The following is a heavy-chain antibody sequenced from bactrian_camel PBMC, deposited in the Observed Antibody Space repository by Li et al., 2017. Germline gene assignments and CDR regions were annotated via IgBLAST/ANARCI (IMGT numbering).Heavy chain of an antibody. Sequence: QLVESGGGLVQPGGSLRLSCAASGFTFTSVWMYWIRQAPGKGLEWVSGFYAGDGSTSSADSVRGRFTISRDNTKNILYLQMNSLKSEDTALYYCAAGVGHWSGGGWKYNYWGQGTQVTVS. CDR2: FYAGDGST. CDR1: GFTFTSVW. V-gene: IGHV3S1*01. D-gene: IGHD3*01. CDR3: AAGVGHWSGGGWKYNY. J-gene: IGHJ4*01.